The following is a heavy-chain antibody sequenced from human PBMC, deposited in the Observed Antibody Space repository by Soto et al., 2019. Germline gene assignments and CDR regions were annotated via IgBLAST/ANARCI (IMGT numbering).Heavy chain of an antibody. V-gene: IGHV1-69*01. CDR1: GGTFSSYA. D-gene: IGHD3-22*01. CDR2: IIPIFGTA. Sequence: QVQLVQSGAEVKKPGSSVKVSCKASGGTFSSYAISWVRQAPGQGLEWMGGIIPIFGTANYAQKFQGRVTITADEATSTAYMERSSLRSEDTAVYYCARDRCYDSSGYSINWFDPWGQGSLVTVSS. J-gene: IGHJ5*02. CDR3: ARDRCYDSSGYSINWFDP.